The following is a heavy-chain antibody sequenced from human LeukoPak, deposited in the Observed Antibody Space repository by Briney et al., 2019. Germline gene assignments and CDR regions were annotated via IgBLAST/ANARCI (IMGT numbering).Heavy chain of an antibody. J-gene: IGHJ4*02. Sequence: GGSPRLSCAASGFTVSSNYMSWVRQAPGKRLEWVSIIYSGGSTYYADSVKGRFTLSRDNSKNTLCLQMNSLRAEDTAVYFCVRVGYSYGYGDWNHFDYWGQGTLVTVSS. V-gene: IGHV3-66*02. D-gene: IGHD5-18*01. CDR1: GFTVSSNY. CDR3: VRVGYSYGYGDWNHFDY. CDR2: IYSGGST.